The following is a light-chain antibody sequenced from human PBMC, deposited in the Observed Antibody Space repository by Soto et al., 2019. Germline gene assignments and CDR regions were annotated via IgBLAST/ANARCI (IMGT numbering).Light chain of an antibody. J-gene: IGKJ1*01. CDR2: DAS. CDR3: QQYNNWPPWT. Sequence: EVVMTQSPATLSVSPGEGATLSCRASQSVRSNIAWYQQKPDQAPRLLIYDASTRAAGIPARFGGTVSGTEFTITSSSLQSGGFAVYYCQQYNNWPPWTLGQGNKVEI. CDR1: QSVRSN. V-gene: IGKV3-15*01.